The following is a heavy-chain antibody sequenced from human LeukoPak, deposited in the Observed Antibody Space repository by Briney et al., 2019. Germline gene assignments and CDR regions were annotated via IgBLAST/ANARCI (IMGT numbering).Heavy chain of an antibody. V-gene: IGHV4-61*01. Sequence: SQTLSLTCTVSGGSISSGSYYWNWIRQSPGKGLEWIGYIYYNGNANYNPSLKSRVTMSVDSAKNQFSLKLRSVTAADTAVYFCARHGGTSWFSEEFDYWGQGILVTVSS. J-gene: IGHJ4*02. CDR3: ARHGGTSWFSEEFDY. D-gene: IGHD6-13*01. CDR1: GGSISSGSYY. CDR2: IYYNGNA.